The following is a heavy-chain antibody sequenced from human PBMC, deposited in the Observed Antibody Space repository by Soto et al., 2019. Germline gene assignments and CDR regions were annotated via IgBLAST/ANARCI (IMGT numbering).Heavy chain of an antibody. Sequence: PGGSLRLSCAASGFTFSNFGIHWVRQAPGKGLEWVAFISYNGNDKYSADSVKGRFTISRDNSKNTLYLQMNSLRAEDTAVYYCARDSYGMDVWGQGTTVTVSS. CDR2: ISYNGNDK. J-gene: IGHJ6*02. CDR3: ARDSYGMDV. V-gene: IGHV3-30*03. CDR1: GFTFSNFG.